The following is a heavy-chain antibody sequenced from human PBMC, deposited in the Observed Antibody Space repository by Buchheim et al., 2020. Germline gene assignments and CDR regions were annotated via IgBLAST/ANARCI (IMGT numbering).Heavy chain of an antibody. J-gene: IGHJ4*02. CDR2: ISYDGSIK. Sequence: QVQLVESGGGVVQPGRSLRLSCAASGFTFSSYGLHWVRQAPGKGLEWVAVISYDGSIKYYADSVKGRFTISRDNSKNTLYLQMNSLRAEDTAVYYCAKDRGRVTTVTTADYWGQGTL. V-gene: IGHV3-30*18. D-gene: IGHD4-17*01. CDR3: AKDRGRVTTVTTADY. CDR1: GFTFSSYG.